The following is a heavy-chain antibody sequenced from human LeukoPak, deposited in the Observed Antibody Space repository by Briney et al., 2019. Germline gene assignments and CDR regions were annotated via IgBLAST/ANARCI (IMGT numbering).Heavy chain of an antibody. D-gene: IGHD3-16*02. CDR2: INSDGSST. Sequence: PGGSLRLSCAASGFTFSSYWMHWVRQAPGKGLVWVSRINSDGSSTSYADSVKGRFTISRDNAKNTLYLQMNSLRAEDTAVYYCARDKSYDYVWGSYRWGAFDIWGQGTMVTVSS. CDR3: ARDKSYDYVWGSYRWGAFDI. V-gene: IGHV3-74*01. CDR1: GFTFSSYW. J-gene: IGHJ3*02.